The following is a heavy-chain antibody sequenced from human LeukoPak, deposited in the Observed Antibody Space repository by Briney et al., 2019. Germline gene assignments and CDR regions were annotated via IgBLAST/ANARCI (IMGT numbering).Heavy chain of an antibody. CDR3: ANGYGFDY. V-gene: IGHV3-7*01. J-gene: IGHJ4*02. CDR1: GFTFSTYW. Sequence: GGSLRLSCATSGFTFSTYWMSWVRQAPGRGLEWVANIKQDGSETYYADSVKGRFTIFRDNAKNSLYLQMDSLRVEDTAVYYCANGYGFDYWGQGTLVIVSS. CDR2: IKQDGSET. D-gene: IGHD5-12*01.